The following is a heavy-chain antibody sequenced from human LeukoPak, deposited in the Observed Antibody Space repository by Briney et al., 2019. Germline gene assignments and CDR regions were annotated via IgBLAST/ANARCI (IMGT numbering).Heavy chain of an antibody. CDR3: AYILSLGGGQLAGSIPTNAFDI. CDR2: ISAYNGNT. J-gene: IGHJ3*02. V-gene: IGHV1-18*01. Sequence: ASVKVSCKASGYTFTSYGISWVRQAPGQGLEWMGWISAYNGNTNYAQKLQGRVTMTTDTSTSTAYMELSSLRSEDTAVYYCAYILSLGGGQLAGSIPTNAFDIWGQGTMVTVSS. CDR1: GYTFTSYG. D-gene: IGHD2-15*01.